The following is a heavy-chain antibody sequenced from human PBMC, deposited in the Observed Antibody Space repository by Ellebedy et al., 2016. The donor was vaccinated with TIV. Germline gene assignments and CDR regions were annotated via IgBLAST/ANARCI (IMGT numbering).Heavy chain of an antibody. Sequence: GGSLRLSXAASGFTFSSYAMSWVRQAPDKGLDWVSAISGSGGSTYYADSVKGRFTISRDNSKNTLYLQMNSLRTEDTAVYYCARAIGAGDGKWGQGALVTVSS. CDR3: ARAIGAGDGK. V-gene: IGHV3-23*01. D-gene: IGHD2-15*01. CDR2: ISGSGGST. CDR1: GFTFSSYA. J-gene: IGHJ4*02.